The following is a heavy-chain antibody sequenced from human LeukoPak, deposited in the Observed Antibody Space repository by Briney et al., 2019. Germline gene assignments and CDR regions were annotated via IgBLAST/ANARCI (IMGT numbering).Heavy chain of an antibody. CDR2: VKSKTHGGTT. Sequence: GGSLRLSCAASGFTFSNAWMSWVRQAPGKGLEWVGRVKSKTHGGTTAYAAPVKGRFTISRDDSKTTVYLQMNSLKSEDAALYYCTTERPYFDNWGQGTLVTVSS. CDR1: GFTFSNAW. J-gene: IGHJ4*02. CDR3: TTERPYFDN. V-gene: IGHV3-15*01.